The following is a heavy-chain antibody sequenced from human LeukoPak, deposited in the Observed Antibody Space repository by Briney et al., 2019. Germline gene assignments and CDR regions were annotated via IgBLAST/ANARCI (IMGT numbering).Heavy chain of an antibody. CDR3: ARHHPGQSGSFDI. J-gene: IGHJ3*02. V-gene: IGHV4-59*08. Sequence: PSETLSLTCAVPGGSISSYFWSWIRQPPGTGLEWIGYIDYTGSTNYNPSLKSRLTISIDTSENQFSLKVSSVTAPDTAVYYCARHHPGQSGSFDIWGQGTMVTVSS. D-gene: IGHD3-10*01. CDR2: IDYTGST. CDR1: GGSISSYF.